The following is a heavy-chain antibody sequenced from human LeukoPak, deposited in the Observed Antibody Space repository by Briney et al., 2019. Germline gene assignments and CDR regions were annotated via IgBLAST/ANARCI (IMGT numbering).Heavy chain of an antibody. CDR2: ISSNRDNT. CDR1: GFTFSTYV. V-gene: IGHV3-64D*06. Sequence: GGSLRLSCSVSGFTFSTYVMHWVRQAPGKGPEYVSAISSNRDNTYYADSVKGRFTISRDNSKNTLYLQMSSLRADDTAVYYCVGGTGYWGQGTLVTVSS. CDR3: VGGTGY. J-gene: IGHJ4*02.